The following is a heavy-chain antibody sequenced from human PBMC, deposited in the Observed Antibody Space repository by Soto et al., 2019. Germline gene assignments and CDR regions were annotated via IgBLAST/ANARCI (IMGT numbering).Heavy chain of an antibody. CDR3: ARPRYGGTRYYFDY. J-gene: IGHJ4*02. Sequence: QVQLAQSGAEVKKPGSSVKVSCKASVGTFSSYAISWVRQAPGQGLEWMGGIIPIFGTANYAQKFQGRVTITADESTSTAYMELSSLRSEDTAVYYCARPRYGGTRYYFDYWGQGTLVTVSS. V-gene: IGHV1-69*12. CDR1: VGTFSSYA. D-gene: IGHD4-17*01. CDR2: IIPIFGTA.